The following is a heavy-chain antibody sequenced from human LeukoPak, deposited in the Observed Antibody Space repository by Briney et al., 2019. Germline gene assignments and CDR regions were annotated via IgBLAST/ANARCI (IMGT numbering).Heavy chain of an antibody. CDR2: IKQDGSEK. CDR1: GFIFSTYW. CDR3: ARFGGPMVRNFDF. D-gene: IGHD3-10*01. V-gene: IGHV3-7*01. J-gene: IGHJ4*02. Sequence: GESLKISCAASGFIFSTYWMSWVRQAPGKGLEWVANIKQDGSEKYYVDSVKGRFTISRDNAKNSLFLQMNSLRFEDTAVYYCARFGGPMVRNFDFWGQGTLVTVSS.